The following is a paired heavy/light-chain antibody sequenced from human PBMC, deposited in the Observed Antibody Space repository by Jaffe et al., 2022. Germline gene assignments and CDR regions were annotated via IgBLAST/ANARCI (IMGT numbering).Heavy chain of an antibody. CDR1: GFTFSSYW. CDR2: IKQDGSEK. D-gene: IGHD5-12*01. CDR3: ARERSGYDSYYYYYMDV. Sequence: EVQLVESGGGLVQRGGSLRLSCEASGFTFSSYWMSWVRQAPGKGLEWVANIKQDGSEKYHVGSVKGRFTISRDNARNSLYLEMNSLRAEDTAVYYCARERSGYDSYYYYYMDVWGKGTTVTVSS. V-gene: IGHV3-7*05. J-gene: IGHJ6*03.
Light chain of an antibody. Sequence: DIVMTQSPDSLAVSLGERATINCKSSQSVLYSSNNKSYLAWYQQKPGQPPKLLIYWASTRESGVPDRFSGSGSGTDFTLTISSLQAEDVAVYYCQQYYSTPHMYTFGQGTKLEIK. CDR3: QQYYSTPHMYT. J-gene: IGKJ2*01. V-gene: IGKV4-1*01. CDR2: WAS. CDR1: QSVLYSSNNKSY.